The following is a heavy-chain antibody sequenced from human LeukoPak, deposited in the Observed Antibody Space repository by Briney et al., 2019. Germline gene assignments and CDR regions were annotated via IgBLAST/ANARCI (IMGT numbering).Heavy chain of an antibody. V-gene: IGHV4-59*01. CDR1: GGSISSYY. Sequence: SETLSLTCTVSGGSISSYYWSWIRQPPGKGLEWIGYIYYSGSTNYNPSLKSRVTISVDTSKNQFSLKLSSVTAADTAVYYCGRGFDDILTGSRVFDIGGQGTMVTVSS. CDR3: GRGFDDILTGSRVFDI. D-gene: IGHD3-9*01. CDR2: IYYSGST. J-gene: IGHJ3*02.